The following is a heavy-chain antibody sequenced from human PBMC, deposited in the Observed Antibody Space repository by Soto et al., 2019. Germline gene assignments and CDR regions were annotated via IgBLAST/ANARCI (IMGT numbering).Heavy chain of an antibody. D-gene: IGHD3-10*01. CDR3: ARVGQTPLVRGVIIFPYYFDY. CDR2: IIPIFGTA. CDR1: GGTFSSYA. Sequence: QVQLVQSGAEVKKPGSSVKVSCKASGGTFSSYAISWVRQAPGQGLEWMGGIIPIFGTANYAQKFQGRGTITADESTSTAYMELSSLRSEDTAVYYCARVGQTPLVRGVIIFPYYFDYWGQGTLVTVSS. J-gene: IGHJ4*02. V-gene: IGHV1-69*01.